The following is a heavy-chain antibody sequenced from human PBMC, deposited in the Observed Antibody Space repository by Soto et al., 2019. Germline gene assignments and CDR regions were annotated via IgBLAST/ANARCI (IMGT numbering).Heavy chain of an antibody. V-gene: IGHV3-23*01. CDR2: ISGSDGST. Sequence: GGSLRLSCAASGFTFSSYAMSWVRQAPGKGLEWVSVISGSDGSTYYADSVKGRFTISRDNSKNTLYLQMNSLRAEDTAVYYCAKSPGMYYYDSSGYYHYDYWGQGTLVTV. J-gene: IGHJ4*02. CDR1: GFTFSSYA. D-gene: IGHD3-22*01. CDR3: AKSPGMYYYDSSGYYHYDY.